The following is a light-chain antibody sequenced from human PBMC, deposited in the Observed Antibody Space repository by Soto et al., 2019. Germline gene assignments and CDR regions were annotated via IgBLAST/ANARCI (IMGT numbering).Light chain of an antibody. CDR1: QSISSW. V-gene: IGKV1-5*01. CDR2: DAS. J-gene: IGKJ1*01. Sequence: DIQMTQSPSTLSASVGDRVTITCRASQSISSWLAWYQQKPGKAPKLLIYDASSLESGVPSRFSGSGSGTEFTLTISSLQPDDFATYYCQQYNSLFDQGTKVEIK. CDR3: QQYNSL.